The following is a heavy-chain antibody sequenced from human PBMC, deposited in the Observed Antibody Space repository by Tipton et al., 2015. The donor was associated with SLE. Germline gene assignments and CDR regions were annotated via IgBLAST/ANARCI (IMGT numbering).Heavy chain of an antibody. CDR2: ISGSGGST. Sequence: VQLVQSGAEVKKPGESLKISCKGSGYSFTSYWIGWVRQMPGKGLEWVSAISGSGGSTYYADSVKGRFTISRDNSKNTLYLQMNSLRAEDTAVYYCATNPGGAFDIWGQGTMVTVSS. D-gene: IGHD4-23*01. V-gene: IGHV3-23*04. CDR3: ATNPGGAFDI. J-gene: IGHJ3*02. CDR1: GYSFTSYW.